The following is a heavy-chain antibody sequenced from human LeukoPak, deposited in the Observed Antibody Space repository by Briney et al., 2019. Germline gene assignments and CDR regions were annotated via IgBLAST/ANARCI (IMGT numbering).Heavy chain of an antibody. CDR1: GYTFTSYN. Sequence: ASVKVSCKASGYTFTSYNINWVRQAPGQGLEWMGWMNPNSGNTGYAQKFQGRVTMTRNTSISTAYMELSSLRSEDTAVYYCARGTDYGDYEDYWGQGTLVTVSS. D-gene: IGHD4-17*01. J-gene: IGHJ4*02. CDR3: ARGTDYGDYEDY. CDR2: MNPNSGNT. V-gene: IGHV1-8*01.